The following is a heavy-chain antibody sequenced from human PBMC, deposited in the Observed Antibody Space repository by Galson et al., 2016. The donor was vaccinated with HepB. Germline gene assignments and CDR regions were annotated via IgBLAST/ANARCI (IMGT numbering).Heavy chain of an antibody. CDR2: IYYSGST. Sequence: ETLSLTCSVSGGPISDGDSYWGWLRQSSGKGLEWFGSIYYSGSTYYNPSFKSRVTISADKSISSAYVQWHNLKATDTAMYYCVRGDYGDYGGDYWGQGTLVTVSS. CDR3: VRGDYGDYGGDY. D-gene: IGHD4-17*01. J-gene: IGHJ4*02. V-gene: IGHV4-39*07. CDR1: GGPISDGDSY.